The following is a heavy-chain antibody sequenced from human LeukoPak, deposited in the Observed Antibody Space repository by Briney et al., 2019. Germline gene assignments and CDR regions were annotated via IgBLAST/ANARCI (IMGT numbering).Heavy chain of an antibody. V-gene: IGHV3-30*04. D-gene: IGHD5-24*01. Sequence: GKSLRLSCAASEFAVSAYAMYWVRQAPGRGLEWVAAISHDGKNQYYPDSVKGRFTISRDSSQNTLYLQMNSLRAEDMAVYYCAKVLDGYRNYWGQGTLVTVSS. J-gene: IGHJ4*02. CDR3: AKVLDGYRNY. CDR1: EFAVSAYA. CDR2: ISHDGKNQ.